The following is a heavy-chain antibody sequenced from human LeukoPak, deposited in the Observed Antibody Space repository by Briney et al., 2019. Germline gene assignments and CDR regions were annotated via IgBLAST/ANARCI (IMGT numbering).Heavy chain of an antibody. CDR2: IWYDGSNK. V-gene: IGHV3-33*08. CDR1: GFTLHAYA. CDR3: AREGPRGNSQFDY. J-gene: IGHJ4*02. D-gene: IGHD2/OR15-2a*01. Sequence: GGSLRLSCAASGFTLHAYAIHWVRQAPGKGLEWVALIWYDGSNKYYTDSVKGRLTISRDNSKDTLFLQMNSLRVEDTAVYYCAREGPRGNSQFDYWGQGTLVTVSS.